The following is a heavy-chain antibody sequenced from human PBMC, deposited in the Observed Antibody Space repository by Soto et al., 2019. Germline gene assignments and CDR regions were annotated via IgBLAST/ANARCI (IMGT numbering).Heavy chain of an antibody. Sequence: SETLSLTCTVSGGSVNSGSYYWSWIRQPPGKGLEWIGYIYYSGSTNYNPSLKSRVTISVDTSKNQFSLKLSSVTAADTAVYYCARGGSIQLWIPDYWGQGTLVTVS. CDR2: IYYSGST. V-gene: IGHV4-61*01. D-gene: IGHD5-18*01. CDR3: ARGGSIQLWIPDY. J-gene: IGHJ4*02. CDR1: GGSVNSGSYY.